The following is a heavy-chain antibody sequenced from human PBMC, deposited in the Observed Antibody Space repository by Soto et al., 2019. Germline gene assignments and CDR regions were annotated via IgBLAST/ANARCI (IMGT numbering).Heavy chain of an antibody. CDR3: XXXXXXRXSGWSYYFDF. CDR1: GFTLSSYS. CDR2: XSGSGGTI. D-gene: IGHD6-19*01. Sequence: XVQLVESGGGMVQPGGSLRVSCAASGFTLSSYSMHWVRQAPGKGLEWVSYXSGSGGTIXYXDXXKGXXXXXRXNAXXXXXXXXXXXXXXXXXXXXXXXXXXXRXSGWSYYFDFWGQGTRVTVSS. V-gene: IGHV3-48*01. J-gene: IGHJ4*02.